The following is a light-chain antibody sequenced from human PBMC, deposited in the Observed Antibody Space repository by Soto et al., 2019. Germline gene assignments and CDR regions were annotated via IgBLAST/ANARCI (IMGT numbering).Light chain of an antibody. CDR1: QSISSW. CDR2: DAS. CDR3: QQYNNWPQT. Sequence: DIQMTQSPSTLSASVGDRVTITCRASQSISSWLAWYQQKPGKAPKLLIYDASSLQSGVPSRFSGSGSGTEFTLTISSLQSEDFAVYYCQQYNNWPQTFGQGTTGDIK. V-gene: IGKV1-5*01. J-gene: IGKJ1*01.